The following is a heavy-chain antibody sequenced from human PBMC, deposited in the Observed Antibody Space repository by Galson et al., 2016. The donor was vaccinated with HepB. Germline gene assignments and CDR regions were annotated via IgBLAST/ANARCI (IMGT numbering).Heavy chain of an antibody. V-gene: IGHV3-64*02. CDR2: INNNGIYT. J-gene: IGHJ4*02. D-gene: IGHD2-21*02. CDR1: GFTFSTYA. Sequence: SLRLSCAASGFTFSTYAMYWVRQAPGKGLESVSAINNNGIYTQYADSVTGRFTISRDNSKNTLYLHMGSQRGADMAVYYCAREQRCGSDCYYFDYWGQGALVTVSS. CDR3: AREQRCGSDCYYFDY.